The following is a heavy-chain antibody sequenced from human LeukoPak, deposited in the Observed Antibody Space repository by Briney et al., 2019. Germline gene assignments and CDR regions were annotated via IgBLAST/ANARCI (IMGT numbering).Heavy chain of an antibody. D-gene: IGHD6-19*01. V-gene: IGHV3-30*18. CDR3: AKDKAKSVAGDRRAFDI. J-gene: IGHJ3*02. CDR1: GFTFSSYA. CDR2: ISYDGSNK. Sequence: GGSLRLSCAASGFTFSSYAMSWVRQAPGKGLEWVAVISYDGSNKYYADSVKGRFTISRDNSKNTLYLQMNSLRAEDTAVYYCAKDKAKSVAGDRRAFDIWGQGTMVTVSS.